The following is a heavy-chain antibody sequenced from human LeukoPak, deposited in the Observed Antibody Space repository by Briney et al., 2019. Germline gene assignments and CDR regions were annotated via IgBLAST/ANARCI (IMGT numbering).Heavy chain of an antibody. CDR3: AKVYTYGDS. CDR1: GFTFSSYW. V-gene: IGHV3-23*01. J-gene: IGHJ4*02. D-gene: IGHD5-18*01. CDR2: ISGSGGTT. Sequence: GGSLRLSCAASGFTFSSYWMSWVRQAPGKGLEWVSSISGSGGTTYDADSVKGRFTISRDNSKNTLYLQMNSLRAEDTAVYYCAKVYTYGDSWGQGTLVTVSS.